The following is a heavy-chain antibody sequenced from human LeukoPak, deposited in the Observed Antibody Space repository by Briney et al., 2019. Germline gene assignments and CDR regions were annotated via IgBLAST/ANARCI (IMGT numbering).Heavy chain of an antibody. CDR2: IYHSGST. CDR3: AREAGTTGRFDP. D-gene: IGHD1-7*01. J-gene: IGHJ5*02. V-gene: IGHV4-30-2*01. CDR1: GGSISSGGYS. Sequence: NSSQTLSLTCAVSGGSISSGGYSWSWIRQPPGKGLEWIGYIYHSGSTYYNPSLKSRVTISVDRSKNQFSLKLSSVTAADTAVYYCAREAGTTGRFDPWGQGTLVTVSS.